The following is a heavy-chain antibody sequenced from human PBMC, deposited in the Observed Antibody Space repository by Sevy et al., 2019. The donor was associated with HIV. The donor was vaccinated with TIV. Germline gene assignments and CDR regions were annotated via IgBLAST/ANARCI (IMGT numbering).Heavy chain of an antibody. Sequence: GGSLRLSCAASGFTFSSYGMHWVRQAPGKGLEWVAVISYDGSNKYYADSVKGRFTISRDNSKNTLYLQMNSLRAEDTAVYYCAKDRSWEPRVYYFDYWGQGTLVTVSS. CDR1: GFTFSSYG. CDR2: ISYDGSNK. V-gene: IGHV3-30*18. CDR3: AKDRSWEPRVYYFDY. J-gene: IGHJ4*02. D-gene: IGHD1-26*01.